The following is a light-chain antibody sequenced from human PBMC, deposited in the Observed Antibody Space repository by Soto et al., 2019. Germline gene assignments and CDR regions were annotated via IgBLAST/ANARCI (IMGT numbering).Light chain of an antibody. V-gene: IGKV1-5*03. CDR2: KAS. J-gene: IGKJ1*01. CDR3: QHYHSYSEA. Sequence: DIQMTQSPSTLSGSVGDRVTITCRASQTISSWLAWYQQKPGKAPKLLIYKASTLKSGVPSRFSGNGSGTEFTLTISSLQPDDFATYYCQHYHSYSEAFGQGTKVDIE. CDR1: QTISSW.